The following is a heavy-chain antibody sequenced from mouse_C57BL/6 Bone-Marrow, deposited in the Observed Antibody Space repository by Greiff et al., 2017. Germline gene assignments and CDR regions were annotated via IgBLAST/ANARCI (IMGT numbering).Heavy chain of an antibody. Sequence: EVKLVESGGGLVKPGGSLKLSCAASGFTFSDYGMHWVRQAPEKGLEWVAYISSGSSTIYYADTVKGRFTISRDNAKNTLFLQMTSLRSEDTAMYYCARKYSSPPYWCFAVWGTGTTVTVSA. CDR3: ARKYSSPPYWCFAV. CDR1: GFTFSDYG. CDR2: ISSGSSTI. D-gene: IGHD2-5*01. J-gene: IGHJ1*03. V-gene: IGHV5-17*01.